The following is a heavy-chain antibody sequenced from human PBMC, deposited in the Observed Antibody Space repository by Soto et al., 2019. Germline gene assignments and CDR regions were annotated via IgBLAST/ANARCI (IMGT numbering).Heavy chain of an antibody. D-gene: IGHD3-10*01. Sequence: QVQLVESGGGVVQPGRSLRLSCAGTGFTFSSYDIHWVRQAPGKGLEWVTIVTKDGTNTYYTDSVKGRFTISRDNSKNTVDLQMTSLRPEDTAIYYCATGIKGVLDPWGQGTLVTVSS. CDR3: ATGIKGVLDP. CDR2: VTKDGTNT. J-gene: IGHJ5*02. V-gene: IGHV3-30-3*01. CDR1: GFTFSSYD.